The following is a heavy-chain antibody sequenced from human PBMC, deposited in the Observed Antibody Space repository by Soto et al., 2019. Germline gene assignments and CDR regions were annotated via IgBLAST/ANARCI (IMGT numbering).Heavy chain of an antibody. V-gene: IGHV3-23*01. CDR2: ISGSGGST. CDR1: GFTFSSFA. D-gene: IGHD6-19*01. Sequence: EVQLLESGGGLVQPGGSLRLSCAASGFTFSSFAMSWVRQAPGKGLEWVSAISGSGGSTYYADSVKGRFTISRDNSKNTLDLQMNSRRAEDTAVYYGAKGHRGWYANWFDPWGQGTLVTVSS. J-gene: IGHJ5*02. CDR3: AKGHRGWYANWFDP.